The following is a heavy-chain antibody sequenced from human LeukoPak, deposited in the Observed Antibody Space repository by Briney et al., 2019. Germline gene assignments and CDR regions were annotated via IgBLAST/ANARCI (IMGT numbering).Heavy chain of an antibody. D-gene: IGHD2-2*01. V-gene: IGHV3-30*02. CDR2: IRYDGSNK. Sequence: GGSLRLSCAASGFTFSSYGMHWVRQAPGKGLEWVAFIRYDGSNKYYADSVKGRFTISRDNSKNTLYLQMNSLRAEDTAVYYCAKDSCSSTSCYAFYYGMDVWGQGTTVTVSS. CDR1: GFTFSSYG. CDR3: AKDSCSSTSCYAFYYGMDV. J-gene: IGHJ6*02.